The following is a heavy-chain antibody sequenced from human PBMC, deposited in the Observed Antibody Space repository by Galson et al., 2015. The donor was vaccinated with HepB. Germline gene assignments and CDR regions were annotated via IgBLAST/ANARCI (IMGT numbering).Heavy chain of an antibody. V-gene: IGHV3-23*01. J-gene: IGHJ4*02. D-gene: IGHD3-22*01. Sequence: SLRLSCAASGFTFSSYAMSWVRQAPGKGLEWVSAISGSGGSTYYADSVKGRFTISRDNSKNTLYLQMNSLRAEDTAVYYCAKDGSYYDSSGYYYSFNYFDYWGQGTLVTVSS. CDR2: ISGSGGST. CDR1: GFTFSSYA. CDR3: AKDGSYYDSSGYYYSFNYFDY.